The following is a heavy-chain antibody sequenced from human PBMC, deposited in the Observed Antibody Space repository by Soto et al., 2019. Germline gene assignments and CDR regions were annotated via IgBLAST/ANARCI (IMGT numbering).Heavy chain of an antibody. D-gene: IGHD4-17*01. CDR2: IHHSGST. J-gene: IGHJ4*02. V-gene: IGHV4-30-4*01. CDR1: GGSISSGENF. Sequence: QVQLQESGPGLVKPSQTLSLTCTVSGGSISSGENFWNWIRQSPGKGLEWIGYIHHSGSTYYNPSLKSRLTISVDTSKNQISLKLNSVTAADTAVYYCARDTVTYPYYFDYWGQGTLVSVSS. CDR3: ARDTVTYPYYFDY.